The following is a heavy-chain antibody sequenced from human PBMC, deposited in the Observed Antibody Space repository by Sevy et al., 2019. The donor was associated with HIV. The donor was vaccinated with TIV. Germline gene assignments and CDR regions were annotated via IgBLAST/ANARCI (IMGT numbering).Heavy chain of an antibody. V-gene: IGHV3-9*01. Sequence: GGSLRLSCAASGFTFDDYAMHWVRQAPGKGLEWVSGISWNSGSIGYADSVKGRFTISRDNAKNSLYLQMNSLRAEDTALYYCEKDIRATYGYPNFDYWGQGTLVTVSS. CDR3: EKDIRATYGYPNFDY. D-gene: IGHD5-18*01. CDR1: GFTFDDYA. CDR2: ISWNSGSI. J-gene: IGHJ4*02.